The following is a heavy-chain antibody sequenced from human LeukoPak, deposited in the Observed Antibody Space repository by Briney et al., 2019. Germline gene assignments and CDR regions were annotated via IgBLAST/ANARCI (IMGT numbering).Heavy chain of an antibody. V-gene: IGHV3-21*01. CDR1: GFTFSSYT. D-gene: IGHD2-2*01. CDR2: ISSSRSYI. Sequence: PGGSLSLSCAASGFTFSSYTMNWVRQAPGKGLEWVSSISSSRSYIYNADSVKGRFTISRDNAKNSLYLQMNSPRAEDTAVYYCARDHCSSTSCFPSGTNYFDSWGQGTPVTVSS. J-gene: IGHJ4*02. CDR3: ARDHCSSTSCFPSGTNYFDS.